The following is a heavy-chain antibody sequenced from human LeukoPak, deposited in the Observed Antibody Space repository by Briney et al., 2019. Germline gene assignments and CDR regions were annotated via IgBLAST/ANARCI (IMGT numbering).Heavy chain of an antibody. J-gene: IGHJ5*02. CDR2: ISGYNGNT. D-gene: IGHD2/OR15-2a*01. CDR3: ARAGNIFDP. V-gene: IGHV1-18*01. CDR1: GYTFTNFG. Sequence: ASVKVSCKASGYTFTNFGISWVRQAPGQGLEWMGWISGYNGNTNYAKKFQGRVTMTRDTSISTAYMELSRLRSDDTAVYYCARAGNIFDPWGQGTLVTVSS.